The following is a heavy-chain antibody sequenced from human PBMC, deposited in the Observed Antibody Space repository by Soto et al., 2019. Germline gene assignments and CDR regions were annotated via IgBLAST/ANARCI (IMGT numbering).Heavy chain of an antibody. J-gene: IGHJ4*02. CDR1: GGSVYSGSYY. CDR2: IYYSGST. Sequence: PSDTLSLTCTVSGGSVYSGSYYWSWIRQPPGKGLEWIGFIYYSGSTNYNPSLKSRVTISVDTSKNQFSLKLSSVTAADTAVYYCARGHYDSSGYYFWYFDYWGQGTLVNVSS. D-gene: IGHD3-22*01. CDR3: ARGHYDSSGYYFWYFDY. V-gene: IGHV4-61*01.